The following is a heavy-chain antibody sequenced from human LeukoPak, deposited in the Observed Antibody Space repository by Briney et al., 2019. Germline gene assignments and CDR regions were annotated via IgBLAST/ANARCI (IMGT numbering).Heavy chain of an antibody. CDR3: ARDRAYYDILTGYYDLVY. CDR1: GYTFTGYY. J-gene: IGHJ4*02. CDR2: INPNSGGT. Sequence: ASVKVSCKASGYTFTGYYMHWVRQAPGQGLEWMGWINPNSGGTNYAQKLQGRVTMTTDTSTSTAYMELRSLRSDDTAVYYCARDRAYYDILTGYYDLVYWGQGTLVTVSS. D-gene: IGHD3-9*01. V-gene: IGHV1-2*02.